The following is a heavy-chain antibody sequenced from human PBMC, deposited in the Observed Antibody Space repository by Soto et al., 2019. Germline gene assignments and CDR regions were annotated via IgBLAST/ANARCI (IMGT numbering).Heavy chain of an antibody. Sequence: QVQLQESGPGLVKPSQTLSLTCTVSGGSISSGGYYWSWIRQHPGKGLEWIGYIYYSGSTYYNPSLQIRVTISVDTSKNQFSLKLSFVTAAATAVYYCATGSTVTTLPFDYWGQGTLVTVSS. V-gene: IGHV4-31*03. D-gene: IGHD4-17*01. CDR1: GGSISSGGYY. J-gene: IGHJ4*02. CDR2: IYYSGST. CDR3: ATGSTVTTLPFDY.